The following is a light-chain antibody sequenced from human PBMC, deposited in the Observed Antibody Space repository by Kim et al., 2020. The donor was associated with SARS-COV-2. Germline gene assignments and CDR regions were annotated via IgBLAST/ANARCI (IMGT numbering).Light chain of an antibody. CDR2: AAT. V-gene: IGKV1-39*01. J-gene: IGKJ1*01. CDR3: QQSYSGPPT. CDR1: QYIDKY. Sequence: DIQMTQSPSSLSASVGDTITITCRASQYIDKYLNWFQQKPGKAPKLLIYAATNVQRGVPSRFSGSGSGTDFSLTITGLQAEDSATYWCQQSYSGPPTFGQGTKVDIK.